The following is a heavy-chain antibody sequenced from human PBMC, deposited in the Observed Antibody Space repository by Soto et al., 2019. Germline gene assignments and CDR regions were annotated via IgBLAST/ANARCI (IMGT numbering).Heavy chain of an antibody. CDR1: ELCITSNS. J-gene: IGHJ3*02. D-gene: IGHD1-1*01. CDR2: INGDGSST. Sequence: CRAGELCITSNSLHQYSQGPEKGLVWVSGINGDGSSTGYADSVKGRFTISRDNAKNTLYLQMNSLRVEDTALYYCARNDLPYAFAIWGQGTMVTVSS. V-gene: IGHV3-74*01. CDR3: ARNDLPYAFAI.